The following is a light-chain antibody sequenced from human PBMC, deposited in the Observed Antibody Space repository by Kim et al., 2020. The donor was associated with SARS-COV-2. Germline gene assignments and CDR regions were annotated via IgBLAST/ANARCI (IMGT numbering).Light chain of an antibody. V-gene: IGKV1-9*01. J-gene: IGKJ4*01. CDR1: QGISSY. Sequence: DIQLTQSPSFLSASVGDRVTITCRASQGISSYLAWYQQKPGKAPKLLIYAASTLQSVVPSRFSGSGSGTEFTLTISSLQPEDFATYYCQQLNSYPRLTFGGGTKVDIK. CDR2: AAS. CDR3: QQLNSYPRLT.